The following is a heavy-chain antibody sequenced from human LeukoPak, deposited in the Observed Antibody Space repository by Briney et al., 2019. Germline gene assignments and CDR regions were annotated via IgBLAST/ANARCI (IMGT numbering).Heavy chain of an antibody. J-gene: IGHJ6*02. CDR2: INHSGST. V-gene: IGHV4-34*01. Sequence: SETLSLTCAVYGGSFSGYYWSWIRQPPGKGLEWIGEINHSGSTNYNPSLKSRVTISVDTSKNQFSLKLSSVTAADTAVYYCARGPPYYDFWSGYSRGYYYYGMDVWGQGTTVTVSS. CDR1: GGSFSGYY. CDR3: ARGPPYYDFWSGYSRGYYYYGMDV. D-gene: IGHD3-3*01.